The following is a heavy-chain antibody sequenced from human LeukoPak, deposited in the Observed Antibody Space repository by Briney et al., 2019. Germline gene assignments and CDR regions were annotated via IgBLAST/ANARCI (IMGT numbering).Heavy chain of an antibody. V-gene: IGHV3-74*01. D-gene: IGHD1-26*01. CDR2: ISSDGSST. CDR3: ARGYSGSYRVDY. Sequence: GGSLRLSYAASGFTFSSYWMHWVRQAPGKGLVWVSRISSDGSSTTYADSVKGRFTISRDNAKNTLYLQMNSLRAEDTAVYYCARGYSGSYRVDYWGQGTLATVSS. J-gene: IGHJ4*02. CDR1: GFTFSSYW.